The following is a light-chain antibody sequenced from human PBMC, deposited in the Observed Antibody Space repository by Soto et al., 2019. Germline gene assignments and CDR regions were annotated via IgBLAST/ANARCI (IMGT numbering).Light chain of an antibody. V-gene: IGLV6-57*04. CDR3: QSFDSSSVV. CDR1: SGSIASNY. Sequence: NFMLTQPHSVSESPGKTVTISCTRSSGSIASNYVQWYQQRPGSAPTPVIYEDNQRPSGVPDRFSGSIDSSANSASLIISGLKTEDEADYFCQSFDSSSVVFGGGTQLTVL. CDR2: EDN. J-gene: IGLJ7*01.